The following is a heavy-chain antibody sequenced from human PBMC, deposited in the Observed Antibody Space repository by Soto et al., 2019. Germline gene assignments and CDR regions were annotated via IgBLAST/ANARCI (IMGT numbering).Heavy chain of an antibody. Sequence: QVQLVQSGAEVKKPGSSVKVSCQASGGTFSSYTISWVRQAPGQGLEWMGRIIPILGIAKDAQKVQGRVTITADKSTSTAYMELSSLRSEDTAVYYCARGTHRGHTLDYWGQGTLVTVSS. CDR3: ARGTHRGHTLDY. J-gene: IGHJ4*02. CDR2: IIPILGIA. V-gene: IGHV1-69*02. CDR1: GGTFSSYT. D-gene: IGHD5-18*01.